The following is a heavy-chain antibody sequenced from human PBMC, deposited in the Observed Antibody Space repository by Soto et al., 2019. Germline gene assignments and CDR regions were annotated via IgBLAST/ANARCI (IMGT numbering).Heavy chain of an antibody. D-gene: IGHD5-12*01. CDR3: ARDSYRAGYTGGYFDY. J-gene: IGHJ4*02. CDR1: GFSISSGYY. CDR2: MYYSGTT. V-gene: IGHV4-38-2*01. Sequence: PSETLSLTCAVSGFSISSGYYWGWIRQPPGKGLEWIASMYYSGTTYYNPSLKSRVAISVDTSKNQLSLKLSAVTAADTPVHSSARDSYRAGYTGGYFDYCGQGTRGTFS.